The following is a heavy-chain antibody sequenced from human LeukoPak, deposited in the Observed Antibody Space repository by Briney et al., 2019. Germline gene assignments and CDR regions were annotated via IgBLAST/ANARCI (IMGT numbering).Heavy chain of an antibody. CDR3: ARDLPYYYDSSGLDY. J-gene: IGHJ4*02. V-gene: IGHV3-11*04. D-gene: IGHD3-22*01. CDR2: ISSSGSTI. Sequence: ISSSGSTIYYADSVKGRFTISRDNAKNSLYLQMNSLRAEDTAVYYCARDLPYYYDSSGLDYWGQGTLVTVSS.